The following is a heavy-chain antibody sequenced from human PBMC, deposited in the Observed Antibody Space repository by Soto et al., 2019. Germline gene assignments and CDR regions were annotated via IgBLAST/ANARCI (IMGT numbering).Heavy chain of an antibody. V-gene: IGHV3-23*01. Sequence: GGSLRLSCAASGFTFSSYAMSWVRQAPGKGLEWVSAISGSGGSTYYADSVKGRFTISRDNSKNTLYLQMNSLRAEDAAVDYCAKGSYYDFWSDLYYFDYWGQGALVTVSS. CDR1: GFTFSSYA. D-gene: IGHD3-3*01. CDR3: AKGSYYDFWSDLYYFDY. J-gene: IGHJ4*02. CDR2: ISGSGGST.